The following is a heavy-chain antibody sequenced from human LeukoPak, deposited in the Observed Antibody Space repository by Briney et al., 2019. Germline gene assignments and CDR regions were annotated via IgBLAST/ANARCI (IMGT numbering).Heavy chain of an antibody. J-gene: IGHJ4*02. V-gene: IGHV1-18*01. D-gene: IGHD3-16*02. CDR3: ARGLSYDYVWGSYLSYFDY. Sequence: ASVKVSCKASGYTFTSYGISWVRQAPGQGLEWMGWISAYNGNTNYAQKLQGRVTMTTDTSTSTAYMELRSLRSDDTAVYYCARGLSYDYVWGSYLSYFDYWGQGTLVTVSS. CDR2: ISAYNGNT. CDR1: GYTFTSYG.